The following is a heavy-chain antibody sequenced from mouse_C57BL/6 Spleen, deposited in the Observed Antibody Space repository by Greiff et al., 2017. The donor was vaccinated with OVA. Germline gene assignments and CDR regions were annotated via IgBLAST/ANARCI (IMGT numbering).Heavy chain of an antibody. CDR1: GYTFTSYW. Sequence: QVQLQQPGAELVRPGSSVKLSCKASGYTFTSYWMDWVKQRPGQGLEWIGNIYPSDSETHYNQKFKDKATLTVDKSSSTAYMQLSSLTSEDSAVYYCARRNWDAFAYWGQGTLVTVSA. CDR3: ARRNWDAFAY. V-gene: IGHV1-61*01. D-gene: IGHD4-1*01. J-gene: IGHJ3*01. CDR2: IYPSDSET.